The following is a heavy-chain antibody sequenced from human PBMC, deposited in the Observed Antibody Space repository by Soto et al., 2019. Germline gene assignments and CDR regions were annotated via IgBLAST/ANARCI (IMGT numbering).Heavy chain of an antibody. Sequence: PGGSLRLSCAASGFTFSSYGMHWVRQAPGKGLEWVAVISYDGSNKYYADSVKGRFTISRDNSKNTLYLQMNSLRAEDTAVYYCAKGQYYYDSSAPDDWGQGTLVTVSS. CDR2: ISYDGSNK. D-gene: IGHD3-22*01. V-gene: IGHV3-30*18. CDR3: AKGQYYYDSSAPDD. CDR1: GFTFSSYG. J-gene: IGHJ4*02.